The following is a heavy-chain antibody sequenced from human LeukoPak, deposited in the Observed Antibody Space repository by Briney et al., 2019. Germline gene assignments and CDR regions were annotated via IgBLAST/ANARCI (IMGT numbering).Heavy chain of an antibody. J-gene: IGHJ4*02. CDR3: TTRFTVVTPYLDY. CDR2: IKSKTDGGTT. Sequence: PGGSLRLSCAASGFTFSNAWMSCVRQAPGKGLEWVGRIKSKTDGGTTDYAAPVKGRFTISRDDSKNTLYLQMNSLKTEDTAVYYCTTRFTVVTPYLDYWGQGTLVTVSS. D-gene: IGHD4-23*01. CDR1: GFTFSNAW. V-gene: IGHV3-15*01.